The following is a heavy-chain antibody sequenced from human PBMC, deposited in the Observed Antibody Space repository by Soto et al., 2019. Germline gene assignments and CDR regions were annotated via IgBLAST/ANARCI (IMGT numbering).Heavy chain of an antibody. CDR3: AARGPSDYDYYYYYGMDV. Sequence: TSVKVSCKASGFTFTSSAVQWVRQARGQRLEWIGWIVVGSGNTNYAQKFQERVTITRDMSTSTAYMELSSLRSEDTAVYYCAARGPSDYDYYYYYGMDVWGQGTTVTVSS. J-gene: IGHJ6*02. CDR2: IVVGSGNT. CDR1: GFTFTSSA. D-gene: IGHD4-17*01. V-gene: IGHV1-58*01.